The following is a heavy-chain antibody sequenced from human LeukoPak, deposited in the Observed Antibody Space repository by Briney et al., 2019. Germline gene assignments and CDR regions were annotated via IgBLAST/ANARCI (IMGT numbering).Heavy chain of an antibody. J-gene: IGHJ4*02. CDR3: ARARRGVEMATIFDF. CDR1: GYTFTNFG. D-gene: IGHD5-24*01. CDR2: ISASNGNT. V-gene: IGHV1-18*01. Sequence: ASVKVSCKASGYTFTNFGISWVRQVPGQGLEWMGWISASNGNTKSVQKFQGRVTMTTDTSTTTAYMELRRLRSDDTAVYFCARARRGVEMATIFDFWGQGTLVTVSS.